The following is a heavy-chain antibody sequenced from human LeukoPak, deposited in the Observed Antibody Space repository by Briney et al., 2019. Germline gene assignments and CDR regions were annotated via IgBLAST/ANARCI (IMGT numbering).Heavy chain of an antibody. CDR2: MYHSGST. J-gene: IGHJ5*02. CDR1: NYSISTDYY. Sequence: PSETLSLTCTVSNYSISTDYYWGWIRQPPGKGLEWIGTMYHSGSTYYNPSLKSRVTISVDTSKNQFSLKLSSVTAADTAVYYCARVTLLWFGELFINWFDPWGQGTLVTVSS. D-gene: IGHD3-10*01. V-gene: IGHV4-38-2*02. CDR3: ARVTLLWFGELFINWFDP.